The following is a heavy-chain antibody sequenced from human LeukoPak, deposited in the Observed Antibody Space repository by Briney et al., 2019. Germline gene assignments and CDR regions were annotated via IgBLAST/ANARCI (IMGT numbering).Heavy chain of an antibody. D-gene: IGHD5-18*01. J-gene: IGHJ4*02. V-gene: IGHV1-24*01. CDR2: IDREDGQT. CDR1: GYTLSEIS. Sequence: ASVKVSCKVSGYTLSEISMYWVRQAPGKGLEWMGGIDREDGQTIYAQKFQGRVTMTEYTSTDTAYMEVSRLTSEDTAFYYCATVGYSYGAFDYWGQGTLVTVSS. CDR3: ATVGYSYGAFDY.